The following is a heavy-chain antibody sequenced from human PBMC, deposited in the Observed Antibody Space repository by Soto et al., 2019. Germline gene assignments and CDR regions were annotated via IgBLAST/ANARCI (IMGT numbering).Heavy chain of an antibody. CDR3: ARSSSYYFYYYYGMDV. D-gene: IGHD6-6*01. J-gene: IGHJ6*02. Sequence: PSETLSLTCTVSGGSISSGGYYWSWIRQHPGKGLGWIGYIYYSGSTYYNPSLKSRVTISADTSKNQFSLKLSSVTAADTAVYYCARSSSYYFYYYYGMDVWGQGTTVTVSS. CDR1: GGSISSGGYY. V-gene: IGHV4-31*03. CDR2: IYYSGST.